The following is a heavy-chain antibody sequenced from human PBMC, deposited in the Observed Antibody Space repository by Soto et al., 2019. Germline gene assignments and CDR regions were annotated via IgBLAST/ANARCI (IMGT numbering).Heavy chain of an antibody. J-gene: IGHJ6*02. D-gene: IGHD2-15*01. V-gene: IGHV6-1*01. CDR2: TYYRSRWYS. Sequence: SQTLSLTCVGSGDTVSSNSVAWNWVRQSPSRGLEWLGRTYYRSRWYSDYAVSVRSRIDINADTSKNQVSLQLNSVTPEDPDVYYCARSEEDSDYYYYGMDVWGQGTTVTVSS. CDR3: ARSEEDSDYYYYGMDV. CDR1: GDTVSSNSVA.